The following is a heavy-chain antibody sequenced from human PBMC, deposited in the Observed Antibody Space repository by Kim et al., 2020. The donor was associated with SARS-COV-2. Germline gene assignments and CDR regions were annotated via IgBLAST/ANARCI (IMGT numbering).Heavy chain of an antibody. CDR1: GGTFSSYT. D-gene: IGHD3-22*01. CDR2: IIPILGIA. V-gene: IGHV1-69*02. J-gene: IGHJ4*02. Sequence: SVKVSCKASGGTFSSYTISWVRQAPGQGLEWMGRIIPILGIANYAQKFQGRVTITADKSTSTAYMELSSLRSEDTAVYYCASLHHDSSGYYKEFVGRWGQGTLVTVSS. CDR3: ASLHHDSSGYYKEFVGR.